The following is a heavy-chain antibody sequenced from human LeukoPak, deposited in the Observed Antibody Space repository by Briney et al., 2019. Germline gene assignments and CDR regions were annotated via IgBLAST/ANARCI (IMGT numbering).Heavy chain of an antibody. CDR1: GFTFSSYG. Sequence: PGGSLRLSCAASGFTFSSYGMHWVRQAPGKGLEWVAVISYDGSNKYYADSVKGRFTISRDNSKNTLYLQMNSLRAEDTAVYYCAKDIVVVVAAADAFDIWGQGTMVTVSS. CDR2: ISYDGSNK. V-gene: IGHV3-30*18. CDR3: AKDIVVVVAAADAFDI. D-gene: IGHD2-15*01. J-gene: IGHJ3*02.